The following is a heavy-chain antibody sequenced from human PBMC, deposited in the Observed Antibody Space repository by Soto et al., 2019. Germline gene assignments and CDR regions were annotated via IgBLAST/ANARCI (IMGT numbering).Heavy chain of an antibody. CDR1: GFTFSDHY. D-gene: IGHD1-26*01. CDR3: TRGLLGGAPSYTFHGMDV. CDR2: SRNRVNRHTT. Sequence: EVQLVESGGGLVQPGGSLRLSCAASGFTFSDHYMDWVRQAPGKGLEWVARSRNRVNRHTTEYAASVKGRFTFSRDESESSLYLQINSLTVEDTAVYYCTRGLLGGAPSYTFHGMDVRGQGTTVTVSS. V-gene: IGHV3-72*01. J-gene: IGHJ6*01.